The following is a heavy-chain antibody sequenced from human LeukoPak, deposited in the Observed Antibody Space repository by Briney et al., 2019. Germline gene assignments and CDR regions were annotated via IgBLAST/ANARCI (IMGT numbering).Heavy chain of an antibody. J-gene: IGHJ4*02. D-gene: IGHD3-22*01. CDR3: VRVNTYYYDSSPS. Sequence: PGGSLRLSCAASGFTFISYWMGWVRQAPGKGLEWVSYISSSGSTIYYADSLKGRFTISRDNAKNSLYLQMNSLRAEDTAVYYCVRVNTYYYDSSPSWGQGTLVIVSS. CDR1: GFTFISYW. V-gene: IGHV3-11*04. CDR2: ISSSGSTI.